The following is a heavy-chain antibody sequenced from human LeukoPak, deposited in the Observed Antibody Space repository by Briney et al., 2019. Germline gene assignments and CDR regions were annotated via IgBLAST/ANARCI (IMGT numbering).Heavy chain of an antibody. V-gene: IGHV3-23*01. Sequence: GGSLRLSCAASGFTVRNNHIYWVRQAPGKGLEWVSGITNSGENTYYADSVKGRFTISRDNSKNTLFLEMNSLRVEDTAVYYCAKGRGFRVWDPWDNWGQGTLITVSS. CDR2: ITNSGENT. D-gene: IGHD3-16*01. CDR3: AKGRGFRVWDPWDN. J-gene: IGHJ4*02. CDR1: GFTVRNNH.